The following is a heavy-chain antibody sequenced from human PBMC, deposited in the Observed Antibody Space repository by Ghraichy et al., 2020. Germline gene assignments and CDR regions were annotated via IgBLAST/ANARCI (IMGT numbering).Heavy chain of an antibody. CDR3: ARERCPNSICDIDY. CDR1: GYTFTSFG. V-gene: IGHV1-18*01. Sequence: ASVKVSCKASGYTFTSFGISWLRQVPGQGLEWMGWISGHNGDTKYVQKFQGRVTMTIDRSTSTTYLDLSRLRSDDTAVYFCARERCPNSICDIDYWGQGTLVTVSS. CDR2: ISGHNGDT. J-gene: IGHJ4*02. D-gene: IGHD2/OR15-2a*01.